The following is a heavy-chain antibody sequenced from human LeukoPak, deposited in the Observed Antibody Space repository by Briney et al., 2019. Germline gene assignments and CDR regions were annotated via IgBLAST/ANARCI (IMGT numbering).Heavy chain of an antibody. V-gene: IGHV4-59*01. Sequence: MSSETLSLTCTVSGGSISSYYWSWIRQPPGKGLEWIGYIYYSGSTNYNPSLKSRVTISVDTSKNQFSLKLSSVTAADTAVYYCARGGTRFDYWGQGTLVTVSS. D-gene: IGHD1-1*01. CDR3: ARGGTRFDY. J-gene: IGHJ4*02. CDR2: IYYSGST. CDR1: GGSISSYY.